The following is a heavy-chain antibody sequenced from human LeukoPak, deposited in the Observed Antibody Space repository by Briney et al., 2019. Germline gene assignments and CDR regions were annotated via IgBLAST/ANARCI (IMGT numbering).Heavy chain of an antibody. Sequence: SVKVSCKASGGTFSSYAISWVRQAPGQGLEWMGRIIPILGIANYAQKFQGRVTMTRNTSISTAYMELSSLRSEDTAVYYCARIDYYDTGLDIWGQGTMVTVSS. V-gene: IGHV1-69*04. CDR2: IIPILGIA. D-gene: IGHD3-22*01. CDR1: GGTFSSYA. J-gene: IGHJ3*02. CDR3: ARIDYYDTGLDI.